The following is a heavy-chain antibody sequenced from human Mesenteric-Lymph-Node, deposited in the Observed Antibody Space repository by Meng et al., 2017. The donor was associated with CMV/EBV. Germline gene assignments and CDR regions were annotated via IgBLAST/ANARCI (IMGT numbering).Heavy chain of an antibody. CDR3: ARVGFGSSSYNY. J-gene: IGHJ4*02. V-gene: IGHV3-30-3*01. CDR2: ISYDGSNK. D-gene: IGHD6-6*01. Sequence: GGSLRLSCAASGFTFSSYAMHWVRQAPGKGLEWVAVISYDGSNKYYADSVKGRFTISRDNSKNTLYLQMNSLRAEDTAVYYCARVGFGSSSYNYWGQGTLVTVSS. CDR1: GFTFSSYA.